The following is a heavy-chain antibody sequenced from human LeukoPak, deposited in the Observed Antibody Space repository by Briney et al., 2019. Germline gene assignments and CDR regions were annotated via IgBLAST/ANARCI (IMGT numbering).Heavy chain of an antibody. V-gene: IGHV4-39*01. Sequence: SETLSLTCTVSGGSISSSSYYWDWIRQPPGKGLEWIGTIYYSGTTYYDPSLKSRVTISVDTSRNQFSLKLSSVTATDTAVYYCARMIGDDAFDIWGQGTMVTVSS. CDR3: ARMIGDDAFDI. CDR1: GGSISSSSYY. D-gene: IGHD3-22*01. CDR2: IYYSGTT. J-gene: IGHJ3*02.